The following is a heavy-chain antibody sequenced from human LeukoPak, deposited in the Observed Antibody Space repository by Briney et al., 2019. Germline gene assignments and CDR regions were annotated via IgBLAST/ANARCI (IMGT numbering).Heavy chain of an antibody. CDR1: GFIFSSYA. D-gene: IGHD6-13*01. Sequence: GGSLRLSCAASGFIFSSYAKSWVRQAPGKGLEWVSAISGSGGTGTYYADSVKGRFTISRDNSKNTLYLQMNSLRAEDTAVYYCARKGQGSNWAAEYFQNWGQGTLVTVSS. CDR2: ISGSGGTGT. J-gene: IGHJ1*01. V-gene: IGHV3-23*01. CDR3: ARKGQGSNWAAEYFQN.